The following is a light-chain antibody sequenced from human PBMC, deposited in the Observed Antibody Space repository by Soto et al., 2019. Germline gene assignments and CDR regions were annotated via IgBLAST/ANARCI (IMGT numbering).Light chain of an antibody. Sequence: EIVLTQSPGTLSLSPGERATLSCRASQSVRDSHLAWYQQKPGQAPSLLIYETSSRATGIPDRFRGSGSGTEFALTITRVEPEDVAMYFCQQYGSSPGTFGQGIKVEI. V-gene: IGKV3-20*01. CDR3: QQYGSSPGT. J-gene: IGKJ1*01. CDR2: ETS. CDR1: QSVRDSH.